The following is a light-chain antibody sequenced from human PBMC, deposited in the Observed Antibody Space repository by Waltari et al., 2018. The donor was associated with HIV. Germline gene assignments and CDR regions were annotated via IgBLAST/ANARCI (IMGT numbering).Light chain of an antibody. CDR1: PSVSRN. V-gene: IGKV3-11*01. CDR2: DAS. CDR3: QQRSNWPRMYT. Sequence: ELVLTQSPATLSLSPGERATLSCRASPSVSRNLAWYQQKPGQAPRLLIYDASNRATGIPGRFSGSGSGTDFTLTITSLEPEDFAVYYCQQRSNWPRMYTFGQGTKLEIK. J-gene: IGKJ2*01.